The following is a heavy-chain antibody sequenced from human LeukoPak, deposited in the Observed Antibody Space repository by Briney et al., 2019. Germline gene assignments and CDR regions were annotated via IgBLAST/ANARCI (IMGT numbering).Heavy chain of an antibody. CDR1: GFTISSNS. CDR2: ISSTSAYI. V-gene: IGHV3-21*01. D-gene: IGHD3-16*01. Sequence: GGSLSFYCAASGFTISSNSMNWHRQAPGKGLERVSSISSTSAYIYYADSVKGRFTISRDNAKNSLYLHVNSLTVEDTAVYFCARDVGWGTISVKYYFDYWDEGALDTVSS. J-gene: IGHJ4*02. CDR3: ARDVGWGTISVKYYFDY.